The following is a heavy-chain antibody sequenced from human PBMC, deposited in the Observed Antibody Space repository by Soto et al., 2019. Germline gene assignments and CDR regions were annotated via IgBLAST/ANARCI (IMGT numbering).Heavy chain of an antibody. Sequence: EVQLVESGGGLVQPGGSLRLSCAASGFTFSSYWMSWVRQAPGKGLEWVANIKQDGSEKYYVDSVKGRFTISRDNAKNLLYLQMNSLRAEDTAVYYCAREEGSSWYPFDYYYYYMDVWGKGTTVTVSS. D-gene: IGHD6-13*01. J-gene: IGHJ6*03. CDR2: IKQDGSEK. V-gene: IGHV3-7*01. CDR1: GFTFSSYW. CDR3: AREEGSSWYPFDYYYYYMDV.